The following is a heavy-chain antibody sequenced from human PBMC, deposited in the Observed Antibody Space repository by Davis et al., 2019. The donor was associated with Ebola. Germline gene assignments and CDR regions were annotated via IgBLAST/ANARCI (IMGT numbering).Heavy chain of an antibody. Sequence: GESLKISCAASGFTFSNAWIHWVRHAPGKGPVWVARINNDGRITNYVDSVKGRFTISRDNAKNTVHLQMNSLRVDDTAIYYCRSASPRGDYWGQGTLVTVSS. CDR2: INNDGRIT. CDR3: RSASPRGDY. CDR1: GFTFSNAW. D-gene: IGHD3-3*01. J-gene: IGHJ4*02. V-gene: IGHV3-74*01.